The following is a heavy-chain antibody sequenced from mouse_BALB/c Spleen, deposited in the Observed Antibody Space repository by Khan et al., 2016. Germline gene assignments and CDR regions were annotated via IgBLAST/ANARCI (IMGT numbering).Heavy chain of an antibody. CDR3: ARCGYDYAWFAY. D-gene: IGHD2-4*01. V-gene: IGHV9-3*02. CDR1: GYSFTNYG. CDR2: IDTNTGEP. J-gene: IGHJ3*01. Sequence: QIQLVQSGPELKKPGETVKISCKASGYSFTNYGMNWVKQAPGKGLKWMGWIDTNTGEPTYAEEFKGRFAFSLETSAITAYLQINNLKHDATAPYFCARCGYDYAWFAYWGQGTLVTVSA.